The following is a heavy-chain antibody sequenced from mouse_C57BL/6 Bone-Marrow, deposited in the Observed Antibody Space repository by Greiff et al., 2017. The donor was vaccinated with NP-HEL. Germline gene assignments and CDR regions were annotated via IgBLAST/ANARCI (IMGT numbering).Heavy chain of an antibody. CDR1: GYTFTDYE. J-gene: IGHJ2*01. D-gene: IGHD2-2*01. V-gene: IGHV1-15*01. CDR3: KGADGYDGYYFDD. CDR2: IDPETGGT. Sequence: QVQLQQSGAELVRPGASVTLSCKASGYTFTDYEMHWVKQTPVHGLEWIGAIDPETGGTAYNQKFKGKAILTADKSSSTAYMELRSLTSEDSAGYYCKGADGYDGYYFDDWGQGTTLTVSS.